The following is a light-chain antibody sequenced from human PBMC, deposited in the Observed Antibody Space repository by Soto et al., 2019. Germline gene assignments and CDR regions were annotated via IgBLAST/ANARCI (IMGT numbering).Light chain of an antibody. CDR2: WAS. CDR1: QSVLYSSNNKNY. V-gene: IGKV4-1*01. J-gene: IGKJ3*01. Sequence: DIVMTQSPDSLAVSLGERATINCKSSQSVLYSSNNKNYLAWYQQKSGQPPKLLIYWASTRESGVPDRFSGSGSGTDFTLTISSLQAEDVAVYYCQQYYSTFTFGPGTKVDIK. CDR3: QQYYSTFT.